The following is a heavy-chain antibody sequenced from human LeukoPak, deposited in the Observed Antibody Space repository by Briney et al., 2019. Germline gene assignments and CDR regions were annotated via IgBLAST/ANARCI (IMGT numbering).Heavy chain of an antibody. CDR1: GGSISSGGYY. CDR3: ARDRWEGYYYYYMDV. D-gene: IGHD1-26*01. Sequence: SETLSLTCTVSGGSISSGGYYWSWIRQHPGKGLEWIGYIYYSTSTYYNPSLQSRVTISVDTSKNQFSPKLSSVTAADTAVYYCARDRWEGYYYYYMDVWGKGTTVTVSS. CDR2: IYYSTST. V-gene: IGHV4-31*03. J-gene: IGHJ6*03.